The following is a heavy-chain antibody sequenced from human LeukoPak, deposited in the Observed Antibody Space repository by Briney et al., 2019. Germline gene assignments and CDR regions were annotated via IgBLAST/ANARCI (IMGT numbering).Heavy chain of an antibody. V-gene: IGHV4-39*07. D-gene: IGHD3-22*01. CDR1: GGSISSSSYY. J-gene: IGHJ4*02. CDR2: IYYSGNT. CDR3: ARGTYDSSGYLPHFDY. Sequence: SETLSLTCTVSGGSISSSSYYWGWIRQPPGKGLEWIGTIYYSGNTYYNPSLKSRVTISVDMSKNQFSLKLSSVTAADTAVYYCARGTYDSSGYLPHFDYWGQGTLVTVSS.